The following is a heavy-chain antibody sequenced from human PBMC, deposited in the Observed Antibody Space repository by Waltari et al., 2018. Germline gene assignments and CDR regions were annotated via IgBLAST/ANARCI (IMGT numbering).Heavy chain of an antibody. CDR2: IDHSGST. J-gene: IGHJ5*02. Sequence: VQLVESGGGLVQPGGSLRLSCAASGFTFSSYWMSWVRQAPGKGLEVIGSIDHSGSTYYNPSLKSRVTISVDTSKNQFSRKLSSVTAADTAVYYCARHRIAAAGTVNWFDPWGQGTLVTVSS. CDR1: GFTFSSYW. V-gene: IGHV4-38-2*01. CDR3: ARHRIAAAGTVNWFDP. D-gene: IGHD6-13*01.